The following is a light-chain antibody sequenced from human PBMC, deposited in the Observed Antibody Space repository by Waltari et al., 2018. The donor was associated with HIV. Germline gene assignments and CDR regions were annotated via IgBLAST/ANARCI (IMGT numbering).Light chain of an antibody. J-gene: IGLJ3*02. Sequence: QSVLTQPPSVSGAPGQRVTISCPGRSSNIGAGYDVHWYQQLPGTAPKLLIFGNNNRPSGVPDRFSGSKSGTSASLAITGLQAEDEADYYCQSYDSSLSGWVFGGGTKLTVL. V-gene: IGLV1-40*01. CDR1: SSNIGAGYD. CDR3: QSYDSSLSGWV. CDR2: GNN.